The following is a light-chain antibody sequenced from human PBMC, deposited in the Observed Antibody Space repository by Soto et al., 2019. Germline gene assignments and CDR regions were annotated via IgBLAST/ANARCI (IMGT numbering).Light chain of an antibody. J-gene: IGLJ2*01. CDR2: SNN. V-gene: IGLV1-44*01. Sequence: QSVLTQPPSASGTPGQKVTISCSGSSSNIGSNTVNWYQQLPGTAPKLLIYSNNQRPSGVPDRFSGSKSGTSASLAISGLQSEYEADYYCAAWDASLNGVVFGGGTKLTVL. CDR1: SSNIGSNT. CDR3: AAWDASLNGVV.